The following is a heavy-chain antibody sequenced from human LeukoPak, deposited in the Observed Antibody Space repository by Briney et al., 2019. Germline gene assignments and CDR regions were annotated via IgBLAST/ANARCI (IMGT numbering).Heavy chain of an antibody. J-gene: IGHJ6*02. D-gene: IGHD6-6*01. V-gene: IGHV4-59*01. CDR2: IYYSGST. Sequence: PSETLSLTCTVSGGSISSYYWSWIRQPPGKGLEWIGYIYYSGSTYYNPSLKSRVTISVDTSKNQFSLKLSSVTAADTAVYYCARASSYYGMDVWGQGTTVTVSS. CDR3: ARASSYYGMDV. CDR1: GGSISSYY.